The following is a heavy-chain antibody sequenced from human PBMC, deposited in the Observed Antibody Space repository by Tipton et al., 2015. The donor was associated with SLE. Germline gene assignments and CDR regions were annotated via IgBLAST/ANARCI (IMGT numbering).Heavy chain of an antibody. D-gene: IGHD2-15*01. J-gene: IGHJ4*02. V-gene: IGHV4-39*07. Sequence: TLSLTCTVSGGSITRSSYYWGWIRQPPGKGLEWIGEINHSGSTNYNPSLKSRVTISVDTSKNQFSLKVSSVTAADTAVYYCARGPYCSGGSCYDYWGQGTLVTVSS. CDR2: INHSGST. CDR1: GGSITRSSYY. CDR3: ARGPYCSGGSCYDY.